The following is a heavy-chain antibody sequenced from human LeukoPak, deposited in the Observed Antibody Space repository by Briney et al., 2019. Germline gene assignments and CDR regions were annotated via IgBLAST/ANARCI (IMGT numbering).Heavy chain of an antibody. J-gene: IGHJ4*02. V-gene: IGHV3-33*01. CDR2: IWSDGSNK. D-gene: IGHD4-23*01. CDR1: GFTFSTYG. CDR3: VRAVGPLDY. Sequence: GGSLRLSCAASGFTFSTYGIHWVRQAPGKGLEWVAVIWSDGSNKYYADSVIGRFTISRDNSKDILYLQMNSLRPEDTAMYFCVRAVGPLDYWGQGTLVTVSS.